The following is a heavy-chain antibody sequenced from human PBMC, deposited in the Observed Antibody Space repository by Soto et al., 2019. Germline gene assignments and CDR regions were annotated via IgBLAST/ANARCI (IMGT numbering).Heavy chain of an antibody. D-gene: IGHD1-26*01. Sequence: ASVKVSCKASGFTFTSSAVQWVRQARGQRLEWIGWIVVGSGNTNYAQKFQERVTITRDMSTSTAYMELSSLRSEDTAVYYCAASFINSGSYYEIAFDIWGQGTMVTVSS. V-gene: IGHV1-58*01. CDR2: IVVGSGNT. J-gene: IGHJ3*02. CDR3: AASFINSGSYYEIAFDI. CDR1: GFTFTSSA.